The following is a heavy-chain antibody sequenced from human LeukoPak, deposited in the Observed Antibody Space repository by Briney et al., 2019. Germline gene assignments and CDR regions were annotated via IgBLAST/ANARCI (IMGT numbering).Heavy chain of an antibody. V-gene: IGHV3-23*01. J-gene: IGHJ4*02. D-gene: IGHD2-8*01. CDR2: ISGSGGST. CDR1: GFTFSSYA. CDR3: ARGGTDILLEPPAIPFDY. Sequence: GGSLRLSCAASGFTFSSYAMSWVRQAPGKGLEWVSAISGSGGSTYYADSVKGRFTISRDNSKDTPYLQMNSLRADDTAVYYCARGGTDILLEPPAIPFDYWGQGALVTVSS.